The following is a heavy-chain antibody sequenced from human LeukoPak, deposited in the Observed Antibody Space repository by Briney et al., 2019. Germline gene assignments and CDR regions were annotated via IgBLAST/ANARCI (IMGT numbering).Heavy chain of an antibody. CDR2: IYNEGTT. CDR3: ARDSFHTY. V-gene: IGHV3-66*01. D-gene: IGHD3-16*02. J-gene: IGHJ4*02. CDR1: GFTVTNNY. Sequence: GGSLRLSCVVSGFTVTNNYMNWVRQAPGKGLEWLSIIYNEGTTYYADSVRGRFTISRDNSKSTIYLQMNSLRAGDTAVYYCARDSFHTYWGQGTLVTVSS.